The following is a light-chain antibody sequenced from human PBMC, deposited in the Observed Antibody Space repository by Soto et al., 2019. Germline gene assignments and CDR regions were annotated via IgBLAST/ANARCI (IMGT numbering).Light chain of an antibody. CDR2: AAS. V-gene: IGKV3-20*01. CDR3: QQYGNSPWT. J-gene: IGKJ1*01. Sequence: EIVLTQSPGTLSLSPGERATLSCRASQSVRSSYLAWFQHKPGQAPRLLIYAASSRATGIPDRFSGSGSGTDFTLTISRLEPEDFAVYFCQQYGNSPWTFGQGTKVEIK. CDR1: QSVRSSY.